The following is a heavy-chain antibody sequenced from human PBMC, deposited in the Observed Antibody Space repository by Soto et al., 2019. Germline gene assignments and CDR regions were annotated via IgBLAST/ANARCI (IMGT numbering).Heavy chain of an antibody. V-gene: IGHV3-7*01. Sequence: GGSLRLSCAASGFTFSSYAMSWVRQAPGKGLECVSNINQDGSEKYYVDSVKGRFTISRDNAKNTLYLQMNSLRADDTAVYYCAPNWFDPWGQGTLVTVSS. J-gene: IGHJ5*02. CDR3: APNWFDP. CDR1: GFTFSSYA. CDR2: INQDGSEK.